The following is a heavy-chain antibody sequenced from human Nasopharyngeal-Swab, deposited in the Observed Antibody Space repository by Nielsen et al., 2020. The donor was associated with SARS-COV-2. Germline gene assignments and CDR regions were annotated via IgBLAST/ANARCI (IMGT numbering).Heavy chain of an antibody. Sequence: GESLKISCAASGFTFHNYNFNWVRQAPGKGLEWVSSISSSSSYIYYADSVKGRFTISRDNAKNSLYLQMNSLRAEDTAVYYCARDGLDYDFWSAYFMDVWGQGTMVTVSS. CDR3: ARDGLDYDFWSAYFMDV. CDR1: GFTFHNYN. CDR2: ISSSSSYI. V-gene: IGHV3-21*01. J-gene: IGHJ6*02. D-gene: IGHD3-3*01.